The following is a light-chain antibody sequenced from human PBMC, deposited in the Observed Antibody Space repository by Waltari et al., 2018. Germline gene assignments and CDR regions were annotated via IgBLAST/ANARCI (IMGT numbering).Light chain of an antibody. CDR1: PSFCNW. CDR3: QQTYSFPLT. CDR2: AAS. V-gene: IGKV1-12*01. Sequence: CRASPSFCNWLARYQQKPGKAPELLISAASTLQSGVPSRFSGSGSGTDFTLTISSLQPEDFATYYCQQTYSFPLTFGGGTKVEIK. J-gene: IGKJ4*01.